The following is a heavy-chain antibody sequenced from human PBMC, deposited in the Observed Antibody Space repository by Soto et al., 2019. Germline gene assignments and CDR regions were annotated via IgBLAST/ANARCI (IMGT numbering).Heavy chain of an antibody. CDR3: ALPSCGGDCYSPFDY. CDR1: GFGLSTYA. D-gene: IGHD2-21*02. J-gene: IGHJ4*02. Sequence: ELQLLESGGGFVQPGGSLRLSCTASGFGLSTYAISWVRQAPGKGLEWVSVISANSGNTDYTDSVKGRFTISRDKSENTEFLQMNRLRAEDTAVYYCALPSCGGDCYSPFDYWGQGTLVTVSS. V-gene: IGHV3-23*01. CDR2: ISANSGNT.